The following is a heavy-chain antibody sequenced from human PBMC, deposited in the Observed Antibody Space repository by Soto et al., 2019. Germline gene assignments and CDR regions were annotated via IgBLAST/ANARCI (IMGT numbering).Heavy chain of an antibody. CDR3: ASIMGGYYDSSGYRNFDY. Sequence: GPLKPSETLSLTCTVSGGSISSYYWSWIRQPPGKGLEWIGYIYYSGSTNYNPSLKSRVTISVDTSKNQFSLKLSSVTAADTAVYYCASIMGGYYDSSGYRNFDYWGQGTLVTVSS. CDR2: IYYSGST. CDR1: GGSISSYY. J-gene: IGHJ4*02. V-gene: IGHV4-59*01. D-gene: IGHD3-22*01.